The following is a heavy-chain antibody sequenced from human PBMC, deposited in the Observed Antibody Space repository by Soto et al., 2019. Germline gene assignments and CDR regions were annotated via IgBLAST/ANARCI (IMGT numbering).Heavy chain of an antibody. J-gene: IGHJ6*02. CDR2: IYHSGST. V-gene: IGHV4-4*02. D-gene: IGHD5-18*01. CDR3: TRRNVDTAMVTFGWYYGMDV. CDR1: GGSISSSNW. Sequence: SETLSLTCAVSGGSISSSNWWSWGRHPPGKGLEWIGEIYHSGSTNYNPSLKSRVTISVDKSKNQFSLKLSSVTAADTAVYYCTRRNVDTAMVTFGWYYGMDVWGQGTTVTVSS.